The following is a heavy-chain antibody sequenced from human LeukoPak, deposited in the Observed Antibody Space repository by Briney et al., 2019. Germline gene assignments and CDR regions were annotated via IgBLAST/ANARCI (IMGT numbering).Heavy chain of an antibody. CDR1: GFTFSSYS. V-gene: IGHV3-21*01. CDR3: ARARIAAAGERFRYFDY. D-gene: IGHD6-13*01. CDR2: ISSSSSYI. Sequence: GGSLRLSCAASGFTFSSYSMNWVRQAPGKGLEWVSSISSSSSYIYYADSVKGRFTISRDNAKNSLYLQMNSLRAEDTAVYYCARARIAAAGERFRYFDYWGQGTLVTVSS. J-gene: IGHJ4*02.